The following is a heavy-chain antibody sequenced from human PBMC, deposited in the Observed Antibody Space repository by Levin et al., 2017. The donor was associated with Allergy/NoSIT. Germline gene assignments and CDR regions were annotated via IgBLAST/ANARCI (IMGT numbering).Heavy chain of an antibody. D-gene: IGHD3-3*01. V-gene: IGHV3-11*01. CDR3: ARDLILFFGPGGASPVDY. J-gene: IGHJ4*02. Sequence: GGSLRLSCAASGFTFSDYYMSWIRQAPGKGLEWVSYISSSGSTIYYADSVKGRFTISRDNAKNSLYLQMNSLRAEDTAVYYCARDLILFFGPGGASPVDYWGQGTLVTVSS. CDR1: GFTFSDYY. CDR2: ISSSGSTI.